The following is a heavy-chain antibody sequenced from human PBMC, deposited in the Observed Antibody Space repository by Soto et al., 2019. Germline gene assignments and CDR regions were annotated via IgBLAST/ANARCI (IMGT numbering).Heavy chain of an antibody. CDR1: GGSISSYY. Sequence: SETLSLTCTVSGGSISSYYWSWIRQPPGKGLEWIGYIYYSGSTNYNPSLKSRVTISADTSKNQFSLKLSSVTAADTAVYYCARSMVRGVIIRRLDYYYGMDVWGQGTTVTVSS. CDR3: ARSMVRGVIIRRLDYYYGMDV. V-gene: IGHV4-59*01. CDR2: IYYSGST. D-gene: IGHD3-10*01. J-gene: IGHJ6*02.